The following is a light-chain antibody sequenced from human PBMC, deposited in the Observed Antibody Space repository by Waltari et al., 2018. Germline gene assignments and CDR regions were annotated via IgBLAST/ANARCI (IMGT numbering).Light chain of an antibody. CDR2: EDS. Sequence: NFMLTQPHSVSESPGKTVTISCTRSSGSIATNYVQWYQHRPGSSPTTVLSEDSRRPSGVPARFSGSIDSPSNSASLTISGLKTEDEADYYCQSYDNNNYWVFGGGTKLTVL. CDR1: SGSIATNY. CDR3: QSYDNNNYWV. V-gene: IGLV6-57*01. J-gene: IGLJ3*02.